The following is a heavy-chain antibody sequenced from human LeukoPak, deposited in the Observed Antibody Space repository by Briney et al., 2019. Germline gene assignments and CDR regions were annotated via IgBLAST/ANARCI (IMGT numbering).Heavy chain of an antibody. J-gene: IGHJ3*02. CDR3: ARRGNMSSHAFDI. D-gene: IGHD2/OR15-2a*01. Sequence: GGSLRLSCAASGFSFSDSYMSWIRQAPGQGLEWLSYIKSSDTSTLYADSVKGRFTVSRDNAKNSLYLQMNSLRAEDTAVYYCARRGNMSSHAFDIWGQGTVVTVSS. CDR2: IKSSDTST. V-gene: IGHV3-11*01. CDR1: GFSFSDSY.